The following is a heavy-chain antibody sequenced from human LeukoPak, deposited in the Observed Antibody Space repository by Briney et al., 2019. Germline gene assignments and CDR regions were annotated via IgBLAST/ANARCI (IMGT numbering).Heavy chain of an antibody. CDR2: ISSSSGYI. D-gene: IGHD5-18*01. CDR3: AREYSYGYPLDY. CDR1: GFTFSSYS. J-gene: IGHJ4*02. V-gene: IGHV3-21*01. Sequence: KPGGSLRLYCAASGFTFSSYSMNWVRQAPGKGLEWVSSISSSSGYIYYADSVKGRFTISRDNAKNSLYLQMNSLRGEDTAVYYCAREYSYGYPLDYWGQGTLVTVSS.